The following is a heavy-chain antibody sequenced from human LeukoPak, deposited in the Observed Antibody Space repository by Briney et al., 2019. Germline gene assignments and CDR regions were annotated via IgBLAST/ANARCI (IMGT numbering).Heavy chain of an antibody. V-gene: IGHV1-18*01. CDR2: INAYNGDT. CDR3: ARGGIAVAGTSEEDDAFDI. Sequence: ASVKVSCKASNYTFTSYGISWVRQAPGQGLEWMAWINAYNGDTNYAQKLQGRVTLTTETSTSTAYMELRSLRSEDTAVYYCARGGIAVAGTSEEDDAFDIWGQGTMVTVSS. D-gene: IGHD6-19*01. J-gene: IGHJ3*02. CDR1: NYTFTSYG.